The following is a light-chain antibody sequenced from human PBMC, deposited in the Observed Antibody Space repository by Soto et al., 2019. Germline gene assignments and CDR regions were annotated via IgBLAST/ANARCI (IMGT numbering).Light chain of an antibody. CDR2: EVS. Sequence: QSALTQPPSASGSPGQSVTISCTGTSSDVGGYNYVSWYQQHPGKVPKLMIYEVSKRPSGVPDRFSGSKSGNTASLTVSGLLAEDEADYYCSSYAGSNNFVVFGGGTKVTVL. V-gene: IGLV2-8*01. J-gene: IGLJ2*01. CDR3: SSYAGSNNFVV. CDR1: SSDVGGYNY.